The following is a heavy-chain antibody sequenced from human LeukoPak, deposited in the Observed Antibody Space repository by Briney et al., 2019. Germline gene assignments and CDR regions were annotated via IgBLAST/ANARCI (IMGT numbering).Heavy chain of an antibody. V-gene: IGHV3-23*01. CDR1: GFTFSNYA. J-gene: IGHJ6*02. D-gene: IGHD4-17*01. CDR2: IGGSGCGT. CDR3: AKNLYGSYAMDV. Sequence: GGSLRLSCAASGFTFSNYAMSWVRQAPGKGLEWVADIGGSGCGTYYADSVKGRFTIPRDSFKNTLNLQMNSLTPEDTALYYFAKNLYGSYAMDVGAQGPTVTVPS.